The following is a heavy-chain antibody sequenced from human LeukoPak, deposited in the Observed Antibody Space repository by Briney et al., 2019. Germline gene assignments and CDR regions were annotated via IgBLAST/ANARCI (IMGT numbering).Heavy chain of an antibody. CDR3: ARLSYDYVWGSEGYFDY. V-gene: IGHV4-34*01. CDR2: INHSGST. D-gene: IGHD3-16*01. Sequence: PSETLSLTCAVYGGSFSGYYWSWIRQPPGKGLEWIGEINHSGSTNYNPSLKSRVTISVDTSKNQFSLKLSSVTAADTAVYYCARLSYDYVWGSEGYFDYWGQGTLVTVSS. J-gene: IGHJ4*02. CDR1: GGSFSGYY.